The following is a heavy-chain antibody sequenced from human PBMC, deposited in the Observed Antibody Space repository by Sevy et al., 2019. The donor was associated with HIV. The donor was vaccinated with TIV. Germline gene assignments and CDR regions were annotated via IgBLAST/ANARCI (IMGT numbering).Heavy chain of an antibody. CDR1: GFTFSTYG. CDR2: IWFDESNT. CDR3: ARDLEFYDYGDYGPAFMPDY. D-gene: IGHD4-17*01. V-gene: IGHV3-33*01. J-gene: IGHJ4*02. Sequence: GGSLRLSCAASGFTFSTYGMHWVRQAPGKGLEWVAVIWFDESNTYYADSVKGRFTISRDIAKNTLHLQMTSLRAEETAVYYCARDLEFYDYGDYGPAFMPDYWGQGTLVTVSS.